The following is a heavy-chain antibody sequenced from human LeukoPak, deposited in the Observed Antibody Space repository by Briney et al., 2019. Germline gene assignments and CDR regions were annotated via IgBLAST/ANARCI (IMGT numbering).Heavy chain of an antibody. CDR2: IYPGESDT. CDR1: GYSFTSYS. Sequence: GKPLTFSCMCSGYSFTSYSIGGVRHPPGKGLEWMGIIYPGESDTRYSPSFHGPVTISTDKTISTAYLRGISLMATHTAIYYCARPQDGGFFDCGSQGTLVTVSS. J-gene: IGHJ4*02. CDR3: ARPQDGGFFDC. V-gene: IGHV5-51*01. D-gene: IGHD3-16*01.